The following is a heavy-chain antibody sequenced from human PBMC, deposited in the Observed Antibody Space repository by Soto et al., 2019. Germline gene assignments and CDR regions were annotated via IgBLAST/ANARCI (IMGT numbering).Heavy chain of an antibody. D-gene: IGHD3-3*02. CDR3: ASPKIAFYNWFDP. V-gene: IGHV4-39*01. CDR1: GGSISSSSYY. Sequence: QLQLQESGPGLVKPSETLSLTCTVSGGSISSSSYYWGWIRQPPGKGLEWIGSIYYSGSTYYNPPXXXRXXRAVGTSKTQFSLELSSGPAAGTAVYYCASPKIAFYNWFDPWGQGTLVTVSS. CDR2: IYYSGST. J-gene: IGHJ5*02.